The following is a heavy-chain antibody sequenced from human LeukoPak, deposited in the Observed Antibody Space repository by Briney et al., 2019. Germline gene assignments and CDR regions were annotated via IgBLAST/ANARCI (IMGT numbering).Heavy chain of an antibody. Sequence: SETLSLTCTVSGGSISSYYWSWIRQPPGKGLEWIGYIYYSGSTNYNPSLKSRVTISVDTSKNQFSLKLSSVTAADTAVYYCARDSSGKFYYFDYWGQGTLVTVSS. CDR1: GGSISSYY. J-gene: IGHJ4*02. CDR3: ARDSSGKFYYFDY. V-gene: IGHV4-59*01. D-gene: IGHD6-19*01. CDR2: IYYSGST.